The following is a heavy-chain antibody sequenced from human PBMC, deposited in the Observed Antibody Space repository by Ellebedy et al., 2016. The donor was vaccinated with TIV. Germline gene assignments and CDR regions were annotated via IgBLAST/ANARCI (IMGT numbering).Heavy chain of an antibody. CDR3: ARGVLAAVASCLDF. V-gene: IGHV3-30*04. Sequence: GESLKISCAASGFTFNRNALYWVRQGPGKGLEWVALISNDGTKKYYADSVKGRFTISRDNSKNTLYLQMNSLRSEDTGVYCCARGVLAAVASCLDFWGQGTLVTVSS. CDR1: GFTFNRNA. D-gene: IGHD6-25*01. J-gene: IGHJ4*02. CDR2: ISNDGTKK.